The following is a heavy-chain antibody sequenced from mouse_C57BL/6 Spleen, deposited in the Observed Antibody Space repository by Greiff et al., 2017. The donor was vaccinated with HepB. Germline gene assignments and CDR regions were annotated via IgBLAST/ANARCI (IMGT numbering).Heavy chain of an antibody. V-gene: IGHV1-52*01. D-gene: IGHD1-1*01. CDR1: GYTFTSYW. CDR2: IDPSDSET. Sequence: QVQLKQPGAELVRPGSSVKLSCKASGYTFTSYWMHWVKQRPIQGLEWIGNIDPSDSETHYNQKFKDKATLTVDKSSSTAYMQLSSLTSEDSAVYYCARSGGYYGSSYPFAYWGQGTLVTVSA. J-gene: IGHJ3*01. CDR3: ARSGGYYGSSYPFAY.